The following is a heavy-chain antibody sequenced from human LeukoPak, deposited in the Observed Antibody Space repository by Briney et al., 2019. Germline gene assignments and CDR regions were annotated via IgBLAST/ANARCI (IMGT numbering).Heavy chain of an antibody. CDR2: LNSNSGNT. CDR3: ARKSNTSSGWFAFDY. V-gene: IGHV1-8*01. CDR1: GYTFTSYD. Sequence: GASVKVSCKASGYTFTSYDINWVRQATGQGLEWMGWLNSNSGNTGYAQKFQGRVTMTRNTSISTAYMELSSLRSEDTAVYYCARKSNTSSGWFAFDYWGQGTLVTVSS. D-gene: IGHD6-19*01. J-gene: IGHJ4*02.